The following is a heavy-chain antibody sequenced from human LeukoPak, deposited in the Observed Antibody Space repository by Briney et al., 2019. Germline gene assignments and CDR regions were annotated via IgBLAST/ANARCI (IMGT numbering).Heavy chain of an antibody. J-gene: IGHJ4*02. V-gene: IGHV1-2*02. D-gene: IGHD3-22*01. CDR3: ARGGEYYDSSGYYKFLVDY. CDR2: INPNSGGT. Sequence: ASVKVSCKASGYTFTSYGISWVRQAPGQGLEWMGWINPNSGGTNYAQKFQGRVTMTRDTSISTAYMELSRLRSDDTAVYYCARGGEYYDSSGYYKFLVDYWGQGTLVTVSS. CDR1: GYTFTSYG.